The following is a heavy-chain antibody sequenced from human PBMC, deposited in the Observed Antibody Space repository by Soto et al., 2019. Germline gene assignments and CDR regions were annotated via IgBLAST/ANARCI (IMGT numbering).Heavy chain of an antibody. J-gene: IGHJ3*01. CDR3: VKEGSGWNSRGSFDF. CDR1: GFTFSNYA. D-gene: IGHD6-19*01. V-gene: IGHV3-23*01. CDR2: LSSSGGSA. Sequence: GGSLRLSCAASGFTFSNYAMNWVRQAPGKGLEWVSVLSSSGGSAYYADSVQGRFTISRDNSKNTLYLQMNSLRAEDTAIFYCVKEGSGWNSRGSFDFWGRGTMVTVSS.